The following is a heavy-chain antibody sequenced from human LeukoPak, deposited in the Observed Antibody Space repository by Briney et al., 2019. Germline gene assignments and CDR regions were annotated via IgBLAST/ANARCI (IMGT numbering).Heavy chain of an antibody. V-gene: IGHV1-2*06. Sequence: GASVKVSCKASGYTFTTYAMHWMRQAPGQGLEWMGRINPNNGATNYAQKLQGRVTITGDTSISTAYMELSSLRSDDTAVYYCTRESGSYHGNDYWGQGTLVTVSS. J-gene: IGHJ4*02. CDR3: TRESGSYHGNDY. CDR2: INPNNGAT. CDR1: GYTFTTYA. D-gene: IGHD1-26*01.